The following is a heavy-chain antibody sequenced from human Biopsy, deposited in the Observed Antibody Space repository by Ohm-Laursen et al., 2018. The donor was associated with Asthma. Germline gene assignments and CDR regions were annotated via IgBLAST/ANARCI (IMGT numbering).Heavy chain of an antibody. CDR3: ARAVSSSSYWYFDL. D-gene: IGHD6-6*01. CDR2: IYYSGRT. CDR1: GDAMSTSGSY. J-gene: IGHJ2*01. V-gene: IGHV4-39*02. Sequence: SDTLSLTCIVSGDAMSTSGSYWGWIRQSPGKGLEWIGSIYYSGRTYYNPSLESRVTISADTSKNHFSLKVTSVTAADTAVYYCARAVSSSSYWYFDLWGRGDLVPVSS.